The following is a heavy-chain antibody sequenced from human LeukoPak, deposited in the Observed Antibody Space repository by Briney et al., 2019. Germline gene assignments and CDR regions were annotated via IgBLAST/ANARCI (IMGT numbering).Heavy chain of an antibody. D-gene: IGHD2-2*01. V-gene: IGHV1-69*13. Sequence: SVKVSCKASGGTFSSYAISWVRQAPGQGLEWMGGIIPIFGTANYAQEFQGRVTITADESTSTAYMELSSLRSEDTAVYYCARESYLGYCSSTSCYGFDPWGQGTLVTVSS. J-gene: IGHJ5*02. CDR3: ARESYLGYCSSTSCYGFDP. CDR1: GGTFSSYA. CDR2: IIPIFGTA.